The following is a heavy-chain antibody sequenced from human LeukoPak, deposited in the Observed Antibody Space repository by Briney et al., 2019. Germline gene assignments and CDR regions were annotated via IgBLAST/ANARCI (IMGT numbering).Heavy chain of an antibody. CDR3: AMTYYYDSSLHYFDY. J-gene: IGHJ4*02. CDR2: IYYSGST. V-gene: IGHV4-39*01. Sequence: PSETLSLTCTVSGDSISSTNYYWGWIRQPPGKGLEWIGSIYYSGSTYYNPSLESRVTISVDTSKNQFSLKLSSVTAADTAVYYCAMTYYYDSSLHYFDYWGQGTLVTVSS. CDR1: GDSISSTNYY. D-gene: IGHD3-22*01.